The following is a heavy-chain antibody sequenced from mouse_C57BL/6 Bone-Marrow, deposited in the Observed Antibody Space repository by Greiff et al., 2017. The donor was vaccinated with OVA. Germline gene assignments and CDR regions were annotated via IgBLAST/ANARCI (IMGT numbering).Heavy chain of an antibody. Sequence: QVQLQQSGAELVRPGASVTLSCKASGYTFTDYDMHWVKQTPVHGLEWIGAIDPEPGGTAYNQKFKGKAILTADKSSSTAYMELRSLTSEDSAVYYWTRGYSNNYAMDYWGQGTAVTVSS. D-gene: IGHD2-5*01. CDR1: GYTFTDYD. V-gene: IGHV1-15*01. CDR2: IDPEPGGT. J-gene: IGHJ4*01. CDR3: TRGYSNNYAMDY.